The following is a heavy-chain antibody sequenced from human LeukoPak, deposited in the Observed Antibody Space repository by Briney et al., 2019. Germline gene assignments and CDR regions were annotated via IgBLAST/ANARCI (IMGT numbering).Heavy chain of an antibody. J-gene: IGHJ4*02. CDR3: AKHYYGSGSQKYYFDY. CDR1: GFLFSDYG. CDR2: VRNDGSDK. V-gene: IGHV3-30*02. D-gene: IGHD3-10*01. Sequence: GGSLRLSCAAPGFLFSDYGMHWVRQAPGKGLEWVSLVRNDGSDKYYADSVKGRFTVSRDNSKNTLYLQMNSLGPEDTAVYYCAKHYYGSGSQKYYFDYWGQGTLVTVSS.